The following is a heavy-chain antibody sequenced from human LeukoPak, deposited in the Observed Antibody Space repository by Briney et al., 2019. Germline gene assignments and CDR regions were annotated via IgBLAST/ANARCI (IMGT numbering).Heavy chain of an antibody. D-gene: IGHD3-22*01. CDR1: GGSISSYY. CDR3: ARGYYDSSGYGRPLDY. CDR2: IYTSGST. V-gene: IGHV4-4*07. J-gene: IGHJ4*02. Sequence: SETLSLTCTVSGGSISSYYWSWIRQPAGKGLEWIGRIYTSGSTTYNPPLKSRVTMSVDTSKNQFSLKLSSVTAADTAVYYCARGYYDSSGYGRPLDYWGQGTLVTVSS.